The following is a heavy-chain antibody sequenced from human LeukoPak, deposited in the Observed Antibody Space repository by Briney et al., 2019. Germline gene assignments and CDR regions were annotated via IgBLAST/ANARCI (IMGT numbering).Heavy chain of an antibody. D-gene: IGHD5-18*01. Sequence: SETLSLTCAVYGGSFSGYYWSWIRQPPGKGLEWIGEINHSGSTNYNPSLKSRVTISVDTSKNQFSLKLSSVTAADTAVYYCARATVDTAMGGFDYWGQGTLVTVSS. J-gene: IGHJ4*02. V-gene: IGHV4-34*01. CDR1: GGSFSGYY. CDR3: ARATVDTAMGGFDY. CDR2: INHSGST.